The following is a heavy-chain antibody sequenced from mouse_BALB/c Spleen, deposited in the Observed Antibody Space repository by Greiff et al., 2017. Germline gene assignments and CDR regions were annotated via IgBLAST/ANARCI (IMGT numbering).Heavy chain of an antibody. CDR3: ARYGGYYFDY. D-gene: IGHD1-1*02. Sequence: VQGVESGPELVKPGASVKISCKASGYAFSSSWMNWVKQRPGQGLEWIGRIYPGDGDTNYNGKFKGKATLTADKSSSTAYMQLSSLTSVDSAVYFCARYGGYYFDYWGQGTTLTVSS. CDR2: IYPGDGDT. V-gene: IGHV1-82*01. CDR1: GYAFSSSW. J-gene: IGHJ2*01.